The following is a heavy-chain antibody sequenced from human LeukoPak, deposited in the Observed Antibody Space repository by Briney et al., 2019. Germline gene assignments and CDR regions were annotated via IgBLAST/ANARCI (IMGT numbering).Heavy chain of an antibody. V-gene: IGHV3-23*01. CDR3: AKDHLGIVATITLVY. CDR1: GFTFSSYA. J-gene: IGHJ4*02. D-gene: IGHD5-12*01. CDR2: ISGSGGST. Sequence: GGSLRLSCAASGFTFSSYAMSWVRQAPEKGLEWVSGISGSGGSTYYADSVKGRFTLSRDNSKSMLYLQMNSLRAEDTAVYYCAKDHLGIVATITLVYWGQGTLVTVSS.